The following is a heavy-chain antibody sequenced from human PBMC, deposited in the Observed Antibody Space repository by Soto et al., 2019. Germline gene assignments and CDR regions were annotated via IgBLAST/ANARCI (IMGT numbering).Heavy chain of an antibody. CDR3: ASNLRGYSYGSYYYYYGMDV. CDR2: IYHSGST. CDR1: GGSISSSNW. V-gene: IGHV4-4*02. D-gene: IGHD5-18*01. J-gene: IGHJ6*02. Sequence: SETLSLTGAVSGGSISSSNWWSWVRQPPGKGLEWIGEIYHSGSTNYNPSLKSRVTISVDKSKNQFSLKLSSVTAADTAVYYCASNLRGYSYGSYYYYYGMDVWGQGTTVTVSS.